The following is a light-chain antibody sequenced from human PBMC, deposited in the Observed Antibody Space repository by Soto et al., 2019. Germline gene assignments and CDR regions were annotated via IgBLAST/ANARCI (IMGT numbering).Light chain of an antibody. V-gene: IGKV1-12*01. CDR1: QNIRSR. CDR2: DAS. Sequence: DFQMTQSPSTLSASVGDRVTITCRASQNIRSRLAWFQQKPGKAPKLLIYDASSLESGVPSRFSGSESGTDFTLTISSLQPEDCAIYFCQQANSFPITFGQGTRLENK. J-gene: IGKJ5*01. CDR3: QQANSFPIT.